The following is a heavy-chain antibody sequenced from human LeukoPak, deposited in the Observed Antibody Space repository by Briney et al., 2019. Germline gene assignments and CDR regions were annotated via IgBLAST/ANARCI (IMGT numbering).Heavy chain of an antibody. CDR2: INPNSGGT. Sequence: ASVKVSCKASGYTFTGYYMHWVRQAPGQGLEGMGWINPNSGGTNYAQKFQGRVTMTRDTSISTAYMELSRLRSDDTAVYYCARDHYILTGYSKTTKYYFDYWGQGTLVTVSS. CDR3: ARDHYILTGYSKTTKYYFDY. V-gene: IGHV1-2*02. J-gene: IGHJ4*02. CDR1: GYTFTGYY. D-gene: IGHD3-9*01.